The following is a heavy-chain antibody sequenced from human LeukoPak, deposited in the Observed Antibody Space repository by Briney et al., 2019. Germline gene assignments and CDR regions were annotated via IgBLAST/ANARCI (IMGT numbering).Heavy chain of an antibody. J-gene: IGHJ4*02. D-gene: IGHD3-16*01. CDR1: GGSISSYY. V-gene: IGHV4-59*01. CDR2: IYYSGST. Sequence: SETLSLTCTVSGGSISSYYWSWFRQPPGKGLEWIGYIYYSGSTNYNPSLKSRVTISVDTSKNQFTLKLSSVTAADTAVYYCARGRYGWLPFDYWGQGTLVTVSS. CDR3: ARGRYGWLPFDY.